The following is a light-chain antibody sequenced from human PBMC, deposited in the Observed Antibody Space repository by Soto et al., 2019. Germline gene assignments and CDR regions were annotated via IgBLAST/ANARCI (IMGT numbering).Light chain of an antibody. J-gene: IGLJ2*01. CDR2: GVM. Sequence: QSALTQPASVSGSPGQSITISCTGTSSDVGGYNYVSWYQQHPGKAPKLMIYGVMNRPSGVTNRFSGSKSGNTASLTISGLQAEDEADYYCSSYTSSSTVVFGGGTKLTVL. CDR1: SSDVGGYNY. V-gene: IGLV2-14*01. CDR3: SSYTSSSTVV.